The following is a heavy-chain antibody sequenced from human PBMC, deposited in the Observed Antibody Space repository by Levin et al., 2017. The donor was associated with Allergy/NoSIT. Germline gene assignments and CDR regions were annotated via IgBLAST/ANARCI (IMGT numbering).Heavy chain of an antibody. V-gene: IGHV1-69*13. CDR3: ARDRPYCSGGSCYSNHFDY. D-gene: IGHD2-15*01. Sequence: ASVKVSCKASGGTFSSYAISWVRQAPGQGLEWMGGIIPIFGTANYAQKFQGRVTITEDESTSTAYMELSSLRSEDTAVYYCARDRPYCSGGSCYSNHFDYWGQGTLVTVSS. CDR1: GGTFSSYA. CDR2: IIPIFGTA. J-gene: IGHJ4*02.